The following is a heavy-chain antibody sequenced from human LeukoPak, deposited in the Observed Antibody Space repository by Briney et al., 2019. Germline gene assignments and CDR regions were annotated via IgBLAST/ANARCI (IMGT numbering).Heavy chain of an antibody. CDR1: GYTFTSYD. V-gene: IGHV1-8*01. CDR3: ARGTHHGGISNTYYYDRSVYYFDY. D-gene: IGHD3-22*01. Sequence: GASVKVSCKASGYTFTSYDINWVRQATGQGLEWMGWMNPNSGNTGYAQKFQGRVTMTRNTSISTAYMELSSLRSEDTAVYYCARGTHHGGISNTYYYDRSVYYFDYWGQGTLVTVSS. CDR2: MNPNSGNT. J-gene: IGHJ4*02.